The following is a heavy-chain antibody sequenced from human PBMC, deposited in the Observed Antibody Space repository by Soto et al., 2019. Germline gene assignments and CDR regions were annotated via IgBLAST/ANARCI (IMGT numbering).Heavy chain of an antibody. V-gene: IGHV3-30*18. D-gene: IGHD6-19*01. Sequence: SGFSFSSYGMYWFRQAPGKGLEWVTVISYDGSNKYYADSVKGRFTISRDNSKNTVYLQMNSLRAEDTAVYYCAKRIFGYSSGWSEMGGFDYWGQGTLVTVSS. CDR3: AKRIFGYSSGWSEMGGFDY. CDR2: ISYDGSNK. J-gene: IGHJ4*02. CDR1: GFSFSSYG.